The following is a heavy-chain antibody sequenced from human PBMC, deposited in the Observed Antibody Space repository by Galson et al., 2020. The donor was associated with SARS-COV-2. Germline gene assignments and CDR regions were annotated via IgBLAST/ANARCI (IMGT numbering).Heavy chain of an antibody. Sequence: GGSLRLSCAASGFTFSSYWMHWVRQAPGKGLVWVSRINTEGGSTNYADSVKGRFTISRDNAKNTLYLQMNSLRAEDTAVYYCARGAGSYGSYWGQGTLVTVSS. CDR2: INTEGGST. CDR1: GFTFSSYW. D-gene: IGHD3-10*01. V-gene: IGHV3-74*01. CDR3: ARGAGSYGSY. J-gene: IGHJ4*02.